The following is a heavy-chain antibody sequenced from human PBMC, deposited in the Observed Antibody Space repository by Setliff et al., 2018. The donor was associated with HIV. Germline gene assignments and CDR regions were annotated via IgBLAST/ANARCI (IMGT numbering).Heavy chain of an antibody. Sequence: PGGSLRLSCAASGFTFTNAWMSWVRQVPGKGLEWVGRIKSKGNGGTTDHAEPVKDRFTISRDDSKNTVYLQMSSLRVEDTAVYYCVRDLMWAFDIWGQGTMVTVSS. J-gene: IGHJ3*02. V-gene: IGHV3-15*01. CDR2: IKSKGNGGTT. CDR1: GFTFTNAW. CDR3: VRDLMWAFDI. D-gene: IGHD2-21*01.